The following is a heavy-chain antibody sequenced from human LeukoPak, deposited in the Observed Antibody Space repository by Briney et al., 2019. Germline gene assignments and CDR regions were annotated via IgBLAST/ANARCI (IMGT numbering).Heavy chain of an antibody. CDR1: GFTFSSYE. D-gene: IGHD3-3*01. CDR3: AHYDFWSGFD. Sequence: GGSLRLSCAASGFTFSSYEMNWVRQAPGKGLEWVSYISSGGTTIYYADSVRGRFTISRDNAKNSLYLQMNSLKTEDTAVYYCAHYDFWSGFDWGQGTLVTVSS. V-gene: IGHV3-48*03. CDR2: ISSGGTTI. J-gene: IGHJ4*02.